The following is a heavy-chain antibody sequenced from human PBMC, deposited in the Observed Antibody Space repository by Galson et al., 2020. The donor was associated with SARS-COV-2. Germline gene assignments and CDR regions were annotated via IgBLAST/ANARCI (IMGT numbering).Heavy chain of an antibody. CDR2: IYYSGST. Sequence: SETLSLTCTVSGGSISSYYWSWIRQPPGKGLEWIGYIYYSGSTNYNPSLKSRVTISVDTSKNQFSLKLSSVTAADTAVYYCARADVLEGYSSGWLTKWGYYFDYWGQGTLVTVSS. D-gene: IGHD6-19*01. J-gene: IGHJ4*02. CDR1: GGSISSYY. V-gene: IGHV4-59*13. CDR3: ARADVLEGYSSGWLTKWGYYFDY.